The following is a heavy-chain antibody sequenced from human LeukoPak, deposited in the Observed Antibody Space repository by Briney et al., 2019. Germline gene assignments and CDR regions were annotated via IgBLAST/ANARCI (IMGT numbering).Heavy chain of an antibody. V-gene: IGHV4-34*01. CDR2: INHSGST. Sequence: PSETLSLTCAVYGGSFSGYYWSWVRQPPGKGLEWIGEINHSGSTNYNPSLKSRVTISVDTSKNQFSLKLSSVTAADTAVYYCARGCPITGTTGGWFDPWGQGTLVTVSS. CDR3: ARGCPITGTTGGWFDP. CDR1: GGSFSGYY. J-gene: IGHJ5*02. D-gene: IGHD1-7*01.